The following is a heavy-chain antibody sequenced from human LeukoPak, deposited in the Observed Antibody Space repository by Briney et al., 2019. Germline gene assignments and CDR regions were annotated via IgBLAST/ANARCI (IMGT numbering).Heavy chain of an antibody. V-gene: IGHV1-18*01. CDR1: GYTFTSYG. J-gene: IGHJ6*03. Sequence: GASVKVSCKASGYTFTSYGISWVRQAPGQGLEWMGWISAYNGNTNYAQKLQGRVTMTTDTSTSTAYMELRSLRSDDTAVYYCARGGCSSTSCYTPPHYYYYYMDVWGKGTTVTVSS. D-gene: IGHD2-2*02. CDR3: ARGGCSSTSCYTPPHYYYYYMDV. CDR2: ISAYNGNT.